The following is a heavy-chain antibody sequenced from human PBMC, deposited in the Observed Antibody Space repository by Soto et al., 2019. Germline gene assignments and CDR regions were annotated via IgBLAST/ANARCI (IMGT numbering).Heavy chain of an antibody. CDR3: AKDAVSLDGVWLAND. CDR1: GFTFSSYA. CDR2: LYGSGGGI. J-gene: IGHJ4*02. D-gene: IGHD5-12*01. Sequence: PGGSLRLSCAASGFTFSSYAMIWIRQVPGKGLEWVSGLYGSGGGIHYADSVKGRFTISRDNSAYSVYLQMNDLRVEDSAVYYCAKDAVSLDGVWLANDWGQGTVVTVYS. V-gene: IGHV3-23*01.